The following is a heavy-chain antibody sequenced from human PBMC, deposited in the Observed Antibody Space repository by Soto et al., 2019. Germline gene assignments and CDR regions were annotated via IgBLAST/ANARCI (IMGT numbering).Heavy chain of an antibody. CDR3: ARATYYSDSSGYWVRNGMDV. CDR1: GGSISSGGYY. J-gene: IGHJ6*02. CDR2: IYYSGNT. Sequence: SETLSLTCTVSGGSISSGGYYWSWIRQHPGKGLEWIGYIYYSGNTYYNPSLKSRVTISVDTSKNQFSLKLSSVTAADTAVYYCARATYYSDSSGYWVRNGMDVWGQGTTVTVS. D-gene: IGHD3-22*01. V-gene: IGHV4-31*03.